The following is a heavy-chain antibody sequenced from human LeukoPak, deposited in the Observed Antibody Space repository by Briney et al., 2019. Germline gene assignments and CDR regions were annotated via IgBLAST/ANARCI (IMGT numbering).Heavy chain of an antibody. J-gene: IGHJ3*02. D-gene: IGHD3-3*01. Sequence: PGGSLRLSCAASGFTFSSYAMSWVRQAPGKGLEWVSAISGSGGSTYYADSVKGRFTISRDNSKNTLHLQMNSLRAEDTAVYYCAKDRADFWSGRDAFDIWGQGTMVTVSS. CDR1: GFTFSSYA. V-gene: IGHV3-23*01. CDR2: ISGSGGST. CDR3: AKDRADFWSGRDAFDI.